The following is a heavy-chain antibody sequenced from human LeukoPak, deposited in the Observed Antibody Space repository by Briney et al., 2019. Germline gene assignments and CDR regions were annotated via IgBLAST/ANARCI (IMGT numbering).Heavy chain of an antibody. CDR2: ISSSSSYI. D-gene: IGHD3-10*01. J-gene: IGHJ6*02. CDR1: GFTFSSYS. V-gene: IGHV3-21*01. CDR3: ARGCYGSGHPLLGYCGTDV. Sequence: GGSLRLSCAASGFTFSSYSMNWVRQAPGKGLEWVSSISSSSSYIYYADSVKGRFTISRDNAKNSLYLQMNSLRAEDTAVYYCARGCYGSGHPLLGYCGTDVWGQGTTVTVSS.